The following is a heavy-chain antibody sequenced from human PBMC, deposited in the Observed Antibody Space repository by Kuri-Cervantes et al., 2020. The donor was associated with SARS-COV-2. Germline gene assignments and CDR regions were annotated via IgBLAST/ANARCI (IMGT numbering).Heavy chain of an antibody. J-gene: IGHJ4*02. V-gene: IGHV3-30*04. CDR2: ISYDGRNK. CDR3: ARGGNWAPLDY. D-gene: IGHD7-27*01. CDR1: GFTFSTYA. Sequence: GESLKISCAASGFTFSTYAVHWVRQAPGKGLEWVAVISYDGRNKYNADSVKGRFTISRDNSKNTLYLQMNSLRAEDTAVYYCARGGNWAPLDYWGQGTLVTVSS.